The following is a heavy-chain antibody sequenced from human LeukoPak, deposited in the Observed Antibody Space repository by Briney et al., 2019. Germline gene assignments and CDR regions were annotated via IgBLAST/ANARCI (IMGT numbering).Heavy chain of an antibody. D-gene: IGHD3-3*01. J-gene: IGHJ4*02. Sequence: PSETLSLTCTVSGGSISSSSYYWGWIRQPPGKGLEWIGSIYYSGSTYYNPSLKSRVTISVDTSKNQFSLKLSSVTAADTAVYYCASTYYDFWSGYLPHSLDYWGQGTLVTVSS. CDR2: IYYSGST. CDR1: GGSISSSSYY. CDR3: ASTYYDFWSGYLPHSLDY. V-gene: IGHV4-39*07.